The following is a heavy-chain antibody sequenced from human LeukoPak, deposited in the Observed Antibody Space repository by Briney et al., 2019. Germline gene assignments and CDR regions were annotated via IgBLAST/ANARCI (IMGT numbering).Heavy chain of an antibody. CDR2: ISYDGSNK. Sequence: GRSLRLSCAASGFTFSSYAMPWVRQAPGKGLEWVAVISYDGSNKYYADSVKGRFTISRDNSKNTRYLQMNSLGAEDTAVYYCARDRAWLQFVDPVAFDIWGQGTMDTVSS. J-gene: IGHJ3*02. V-gene: IGHV3-30*04. D-gene: IGHD5-24*01. CDR3: ARDRAWLQFVDPVAFDI. CDR1: GFTFSSYA.